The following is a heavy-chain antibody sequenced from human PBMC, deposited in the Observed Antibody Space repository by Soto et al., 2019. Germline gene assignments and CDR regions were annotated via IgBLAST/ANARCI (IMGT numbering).Heavy chain of an antibody. CDR1: GGSFSGYY. D-gene: IGHD2-2*01. V-gene: IGHV4-34*01. CDR3: ARGLHQLPPGGY. Sequence: PSETLSLTXAVYGGSFSGYYWSWIRQPPGKGLEWIGEINHSGSTNYNPSLKSRVTISVDTSKNQFSLKLSSVTAADTAVYYCARGLHQLPPGGYWGQGTLVTVSS. J-gene: IGHJ4*02. CDR2: INHSGST.